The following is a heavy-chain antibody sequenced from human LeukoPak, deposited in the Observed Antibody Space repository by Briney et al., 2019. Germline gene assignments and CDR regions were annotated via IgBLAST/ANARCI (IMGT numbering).Heavy chain of an antibody. Sequence: PGGSLRLSCAASGFTVSSNYMSWVRQAPGKGLEWVSVIYSGGSTYYADSVKGRFTISRDNSKNTLYLQMNSLRAEDTAVYYCAKGSYGSGSYHFDYWGQGTLVTVSS. CDR3: AKGSYGSGSYHFDY. V-gene: IGHV3-53*01. CDR2: IYSGGST. CDR1: GFTVSSNY. D-gene: IGHD3-10*01. J-gene: IGHJ4*02.